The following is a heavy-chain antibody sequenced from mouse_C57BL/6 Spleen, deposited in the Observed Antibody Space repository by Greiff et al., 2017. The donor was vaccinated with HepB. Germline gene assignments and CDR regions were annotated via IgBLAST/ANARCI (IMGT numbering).Heavy chain of an antibody. CDR3: ARESYYYGSSYYAMDY. CDR1: GYAFSSSW. CDR2: IYPGDGDT. Sequence: VQLQQPGPELVKPGASVKISCKASGYAFSSSWMNWVKQRPGKGLEWIGRIYPGDGDTNYNGKFKGKATLTADKSSSTAYMQLSSLTSEDSAVYFCARESYYYGSSYYAMDYWGQGTSVTVSS. V-gene: IGHV1-82*01. J-gene: IGHJ4*01. D-gene: IGHD1-1*01.